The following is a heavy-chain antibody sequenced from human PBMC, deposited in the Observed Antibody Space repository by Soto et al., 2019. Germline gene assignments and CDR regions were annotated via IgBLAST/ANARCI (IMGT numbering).Heavy chain of an antibody. CDR2: ISYDGSNK. CDR1: GFTFSSYG. V-gene: IGHV3-30*18. CDR3: AKDGPMATMDPLGYYYGMDV. J-gene: IGHJ6*02. D-gene: IGHD5-12*01. Sequence: QVQLVESGGGVVQPGRSLRLSCAASGFTFSSYGMHWVRQAPGKGLEWVAVISYDGSNKYYADSVKGRFTISRDNSKNTRYLQMNSLRAEDTAVYYCAKDGPMATMDPLGYYYGMDVWGQGTTVTVSS.